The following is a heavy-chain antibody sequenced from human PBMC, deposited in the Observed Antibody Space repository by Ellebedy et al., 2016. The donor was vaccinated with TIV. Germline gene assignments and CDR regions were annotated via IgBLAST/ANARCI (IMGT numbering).Heavy chain of an antibody. D-gene: IGHD6-19*01. Sequence: GESLKISCAASGFTFNSYAMHWVRQAPGKGLEWVAVISYDGNRKYYADPVKGRFTISRDNSMTTLYLEMNSLRAEDTAVYYCARDLDKSSGWYGGAAYWGQGTLVTVSS. V-gene: IGHV3-30-3*01. CDR3: ARDLDKSSGWYGGAAY. CDR2: ISYDGNRK. J-gene: IGHJ4*02. CDR1: GFTFNSYA.